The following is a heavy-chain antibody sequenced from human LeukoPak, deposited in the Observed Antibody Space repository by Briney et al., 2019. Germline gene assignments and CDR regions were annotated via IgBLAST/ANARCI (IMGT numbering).Heavy chain of an antibody. J-gene: IGHJ4*02. D-gene: IGHD1-20*01. Sequence: SETLSLTCTVSGGSISSYYWSWIRQPPGKGLEWIGCISYSGGTKCNPSLNSRVTISLDTSKNQFSLRLTSVTAADSAVYYCARDGINGTPEFDYWGQGTLVTVSS. CDR3: ARDGINGTPEFDY. CDR2: ISYSGGT. CDR1: GGSISSYY. V-gene: IGHV4-59*01.